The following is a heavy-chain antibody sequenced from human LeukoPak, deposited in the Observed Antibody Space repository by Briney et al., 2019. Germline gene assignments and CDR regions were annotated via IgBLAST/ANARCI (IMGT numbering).Heavy chain of an antibody. CDR3: ARAVTKSRFDL. CDR2: IYSSGST. CDR1: GGSMKSFY. J-gene: IGHJ5*02. V-gene: IGHV4-59*01. Sequence: SETLSLTCTVSGGSMKSFYWNWIRQPPGKGLEWIGYIYSSGSTNYHPSLKSRVTISLDTSKYQFSLDLTSVTAADTAVYYCARAVTKSRFDLWGQGTLVPVSS. D-gene: IGHD4-17*01.